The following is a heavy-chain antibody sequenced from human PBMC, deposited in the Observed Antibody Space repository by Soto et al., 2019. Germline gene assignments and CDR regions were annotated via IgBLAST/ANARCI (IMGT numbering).Heavy chain of an antibody. V-gene: IGHV4-59*01. D-gene: IGHD2-2*01. CDR3: ARTPAANHWFDP. CDR1: GGFISSYY. CDR2: IYYSGST. J-gene: IGHJ5*02. Sequence: SETLSLTCTVSGGFISSYYWSWIRQPPGKGLEWIGYIYYSGSTNYNPSLKSRVTISVDTSKNQFSLKLSSVTAADTAVYYCARTPAANHWFDPWGQGTLVTVSS.